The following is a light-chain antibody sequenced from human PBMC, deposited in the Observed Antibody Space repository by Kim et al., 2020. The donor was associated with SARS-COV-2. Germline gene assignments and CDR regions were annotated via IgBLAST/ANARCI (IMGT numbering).Light chain of an antibody. CDR3: QQHYIYPLT. CDR1: QDISNS. Sequence: AYTGDRVTITCRESQDISNSLAWYQQKPGKAPELLIYDAFTLQSGVSPRFSGSRSGTDFTLTISSLQSEDFATYYCQQHYIYPLTFGGGTKVDIK. V-gene: IGKV1-8*01. CDR2: DAF. J-gene: IGKJ4*01.